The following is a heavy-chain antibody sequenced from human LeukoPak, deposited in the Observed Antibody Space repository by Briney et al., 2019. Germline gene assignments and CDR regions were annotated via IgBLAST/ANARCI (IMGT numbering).Heavy chain of an antibody. V-gene: IGHV3-23*01. Sequence: GGSLRLSCAASGFTFSSYAMSWVRQAPGKGLEWVSAISGSGGSTYYADSVKGWFTISRDNSKNTLYLQMNSLRAEDTAVYYCAKGPYYYDSSGYYYQRNWFDPWGQGTLVTVSS. CDR1: GFTFSSYA. CDR3: AKGPYYYDSSGYYYQRNWFDP. D-gene: IGHD3-22*01. CDR2: ISGSGGST. J-gene: IGHJ5*02.